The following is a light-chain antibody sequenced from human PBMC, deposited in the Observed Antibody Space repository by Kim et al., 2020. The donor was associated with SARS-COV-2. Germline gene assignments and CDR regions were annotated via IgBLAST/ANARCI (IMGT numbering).Light chain of an antibody. V-gene: IGLV3-19*01. J-gene: IGLJ3*02. CDR2: GKD. Sequence: AWGQKVRITCQGDSLRSYYASWYQQKPGQAPVLLIYGKDNRPSGLPDRFSGSSSENTASLTITGAQAEDEADYYCNSRDRSGNHMVFGGGTQLTVL. CDR1: SLRSYY. CDR3: NSRDRSGNHMV.